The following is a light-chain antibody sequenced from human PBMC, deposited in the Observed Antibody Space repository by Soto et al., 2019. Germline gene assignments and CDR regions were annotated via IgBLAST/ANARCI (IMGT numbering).Light chain of an antibody. CDR1: QSVSSN. V-gene: IGKV3-15*01. CDR2: GAS. CDR3: QQYNNWPPVT. Sequence: ILMTQSPATLSVSPGERATLSWRASQSVSSNLAWYQQKPGQAPRLLIYGASTRATGIPARFSGSGSGTEFTLTISSLQSEDFAAYYCQQYNNWPPVTFGQGTKVDIK. J-gene: IGKJ1*01.